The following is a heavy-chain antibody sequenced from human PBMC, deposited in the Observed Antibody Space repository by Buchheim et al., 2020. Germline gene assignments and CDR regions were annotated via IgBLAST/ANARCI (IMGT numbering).Heavy chain of an antibody. CDR2: ISSSGSTI. CDR3: ARNSLAARPVYFDY. D-gene: IGHD6-6*01. CDR1: GFTFSSYE. V-gene: IGHV3-48*03. J-gene: IGHJ4*02. Sequence: EVQLVESGGGLVQPGGSLRLPCAASGFTFSSYEMNWVRQAPGKGLEWVSYISSSGSTIYYADSVKGRFTISRDNAKNSLYLQMNSLRAEDTAVYYCARNSLAARPVYFDYWGQGTL.